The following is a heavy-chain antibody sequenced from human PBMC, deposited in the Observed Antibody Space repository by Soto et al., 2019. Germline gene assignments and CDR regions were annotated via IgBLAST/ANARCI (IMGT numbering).Heavy chain of an antibody. D-gene: IGHD6-13*01. CDR2: IWYDGSNK. V-gene: IGHV3-33*01. Sequence: PGGSLRLSCAASGFTLSSYGMHWVRQAPGKGLDWVAVIWYDGSNKYYADSVKGRFTISRDNSKNTLYLQMNSLRAEDTAVYYCARDSVGAAASAYYYYGKAVSGQYTTATVSS. CDR3: ARDSVGAAASAYYYYGKAV. J-gene: IGHJ6*01. CDR1: GFTLSSYG.